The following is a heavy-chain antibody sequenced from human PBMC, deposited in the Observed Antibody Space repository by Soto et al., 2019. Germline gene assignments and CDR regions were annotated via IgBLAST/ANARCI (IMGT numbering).Heavy chain of an antibody. CDR1: GFTFSSYA. J-gene: IGHJ4*01. CDR2: ISGSGGST. V-gene: IGHV3-23*01. CDR3: AKRVSGSQFDY. Sequence: EVQLLESGGGLVQPGGSLRLSCAASGFTFSSYAMSWVRQAPGKGLEWVSVISGSGGSTYYADSVKGRLTISRDNSKNTLYLQMNSLRDEDTAVYYCAKRVSGSQFDYWGHGTLVTVSS. D-gene: IGHD1-26*01.